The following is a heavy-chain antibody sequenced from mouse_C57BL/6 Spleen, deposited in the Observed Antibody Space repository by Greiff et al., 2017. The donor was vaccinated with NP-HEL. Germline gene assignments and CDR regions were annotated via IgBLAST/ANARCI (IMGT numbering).Heavy chain of an antibody. J-gene: IGHJ2*01. CDR1: GFTFSSYA. CDR2: ISDGGSYT. D-gene: IGHD1-3*01. V-gene: IGHV5-4*01. Sequence: VQLKESGGGLVKPGGSLKLSCAASGFTFSSYAMSWVRQTPEKRLEWVATISDGGSYTYYPDNVKGRFTISRDNAKNNLYLQMSHLKSEDTAMYYCAREEVSGFDYWGQGTTLTVSS. CDR3: AREEVSGFDY.